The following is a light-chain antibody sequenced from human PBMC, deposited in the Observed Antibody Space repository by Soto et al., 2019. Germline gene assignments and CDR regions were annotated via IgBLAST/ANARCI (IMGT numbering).Light chain of an antibody. CDR3: FSYSGWSTVV. CDR2: EGS. J-gene: IGLJ2*01. CDR1: SSDVGSYNL. V-gene: IGLV2-23*01. Sequence: QPVLTQPASVSGSPGQSITISCTGTSSDVGSYNLVSWYQQHPGKAPKLMIYEGSERPSGVSNRFSGSKSGNTASLTISGLQAGGGAGFFCFSYSGWSTVVIGGRTKGTVL.